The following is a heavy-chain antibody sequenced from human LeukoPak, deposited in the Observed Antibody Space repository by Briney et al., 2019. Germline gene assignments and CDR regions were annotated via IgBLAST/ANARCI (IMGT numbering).Heavy chain of an antibody. J-gene: IGHJ4*02. CDR2: INHSGST. CDR1: GGSISSYY. Sequence: SETLSLTCTVSGGSISSYYWSWIRQPPGKGLEWIGEINHSGSTNYNPSLKSRVTISVDTSKNQFSLKLSSVTAADTAVYYCASRRTYYDFWSGYYYYWGQGTLVTVSS. D-gene: IGHD3-3*01. CDR3: ASRRTYYDFWSGYYYY. V-gene: IGHV4-34*01.